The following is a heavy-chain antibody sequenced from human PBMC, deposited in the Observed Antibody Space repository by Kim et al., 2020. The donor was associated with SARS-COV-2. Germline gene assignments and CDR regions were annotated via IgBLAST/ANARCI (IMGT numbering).Heavy chain of an antibody. J-gene: IGHJ6*02. D-gene: IGHD6-6*01. V-gene: IGHV4-4*02. CDR1: GGSISSSNW. CDR2: IYHSGST. Sequence: SETLSLTCAVSGGSISSSNWWSWVRQPPGKGLEWIGEIYHSGSTNYNPSLKSRVTISVDKSKNQFSLKLSSVTAADTAVYYCARGWRGSSSAHYYYGMDVWGQGTTVTVSS. CDR3: ARGWRGSSSAHYYYGMDV.